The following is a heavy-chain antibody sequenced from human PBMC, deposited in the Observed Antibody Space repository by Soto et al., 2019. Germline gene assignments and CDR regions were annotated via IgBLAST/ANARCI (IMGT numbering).Heavy chain of an antibody. J-gene: IGHJ4*02. V-gene: IGHV3-74*01. CDR2: INSDGSST. CDR1: GFTFSSYW. CDR3: AGSGYYRGGFDY. D-gene: IGHD3-22*01. Sequence: GGSLRLSCAASGFTFSSYWMHWVRQAPGKGLVWVSRINSDGSSTSYADSVKGRFTISRDNAKNTLYLQMNSLRAEDTAVYYCAGSGYYRGGFDYWGQGTLVTVSS.